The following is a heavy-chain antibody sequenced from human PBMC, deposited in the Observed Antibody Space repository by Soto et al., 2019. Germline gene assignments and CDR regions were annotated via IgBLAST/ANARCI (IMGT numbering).Heavy chain of an antibody. CDR3: ARLRLTGYFDY. Sequence: QVQLVESGGGLVKPGGSLRLSCVASGFTFSDHYMTWIRQAPGKGLEWLSYISTSSSYTNYADSVKGRFTISRDNEMNSLYLQMNSLRAEDTAVYYCARLRLTGYFDYWGQGTLVTVSS. CDR2: ISTSSSYT. CDR1: GFTFSDHY. V-gene: IGHV3-11*05. J-gene: IGHJ4*02.